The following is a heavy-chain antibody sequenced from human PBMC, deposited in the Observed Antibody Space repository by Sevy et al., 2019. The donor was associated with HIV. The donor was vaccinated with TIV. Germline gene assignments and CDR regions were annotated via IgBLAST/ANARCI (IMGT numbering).Heavy chain of an antibody. V-gene: IGHV3-30*04. J-gene: IGHJ4*02. D-gene: IGHD5-12*01. CDR2: ISYDGSNK. CDR1: GFTFSNYA. CDR3: ARVDEQPWLRLYYFDY. Sequence: GGSLRLSCAASGFTFSNYAMHWVRQAPGKGLEWVAVISYDGSNKYYADSVKGRFTISRDNSKNTLYLQVNSLRAEDTAVYYCARVDEQPWLRLYYFDYWGQGTLVTVSS.